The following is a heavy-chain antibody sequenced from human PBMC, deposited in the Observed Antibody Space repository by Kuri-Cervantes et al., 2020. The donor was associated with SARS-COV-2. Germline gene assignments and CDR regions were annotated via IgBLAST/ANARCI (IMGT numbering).Heavy chain of an antibody. D-gene: IGHD6-13*01. CDR2: ISSSGSTI. V-gene: IGHV3-11*01. CDR1: GFTFSDYY. Sequence: GESLKISCAASGFTFSDYYMSWIRQAPGKGLEWVSYISSSGSTIYYADSVKGRFTISRDNAKNSLYLQMNSLRAEDTAVYYCAKEQYSSIPTYFDYWGQGTLVTVSS. J-gene: IGHJ4*02. CDR3: AKEQYSSIPTYFDY.